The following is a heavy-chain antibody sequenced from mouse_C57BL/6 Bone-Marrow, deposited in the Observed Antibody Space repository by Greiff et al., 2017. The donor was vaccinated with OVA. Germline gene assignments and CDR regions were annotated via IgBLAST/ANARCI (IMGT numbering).Heavy chain of an antibody. CDR1: GYTFTSYG. D-gene: IGHD2-2*01. Sequence: QVHVKQSGAELARPGASVKLSCKASGYTFTSYGISWVKQRTGQGLEWIGEIYPRSGNTYYNEKFKGKATLTADKSSSTAYMELRSLTSWDSAVSFCARGVDYYGYDEGWYFAYWGQGTLVTVSA. CDR2: IYPRSGNT. V-gene: IGHV1-81*01. CDR3: ARGVDYYGYDEGWYFAY. J-gene: IGHJ3*01.